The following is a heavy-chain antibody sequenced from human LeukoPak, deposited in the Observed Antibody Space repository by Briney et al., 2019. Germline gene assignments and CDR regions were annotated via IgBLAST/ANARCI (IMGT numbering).Heavy chain of an antibody. D-gene: IGHD3-16*01. CDR3: ATLPRPFAPYYFDY. CDR2: ISYDGSNK. Sequence: HAGGSLRLSCAASGFTFRSYAMHWVRQAPGKGLEWVAVISYDGSNKYYPDSVKGRFTISRDNSKNTLYLQMNSLRAEDTAVYYCATLPRPFAPYYFDYWGQGTLVTVSS. CDR1: GFTFRSYA. V-gene: IGHV3-30*01. J-gene: IGHJ4*02.